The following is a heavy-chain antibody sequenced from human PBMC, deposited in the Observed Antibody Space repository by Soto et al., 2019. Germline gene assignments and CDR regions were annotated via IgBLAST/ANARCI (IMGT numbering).Heavy chain of an antibody. J-gene: IGHJ6*02. Sequence: SETLSLTCTVSGGSISSGDYYWSWIGQPPGEGLEWIGYIYYSGSTYYNPSLKSRVTISVDTSKNQFSLKLSSVTAADTAVYYCARDRTVTTRSLGYYGMEVWGQGTTVTVSS. CDR2: IYYSGST. CDR1: GGSISSGDYY. V-gene: IGHV4-30-4*01. D-gene: IGHD4-17*01. CDR3: ARDRTVTTRSLGYYGMEV.